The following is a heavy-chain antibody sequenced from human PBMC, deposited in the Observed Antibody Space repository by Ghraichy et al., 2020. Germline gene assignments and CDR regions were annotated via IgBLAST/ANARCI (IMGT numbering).Heavy chain of an antibody. CDR3: AREGGDGYNYFYFDY. V-gene: IGHV4-59*01. Sequence: SETLSLTCTVSGGSISSYYWSWIRQPPGKGLEWIGYIYYSGSTNYNPSLKSRVTISVDTSKNQFSLKLSSVTAADTAVYYCAREGGDGYNYFYFDYWGQGTLVTVSS. J-gene: IGHJ4*02. CDR1: GGSISSYY. CDR2: IYYSGST. D-gene: IGHD5-24*01.